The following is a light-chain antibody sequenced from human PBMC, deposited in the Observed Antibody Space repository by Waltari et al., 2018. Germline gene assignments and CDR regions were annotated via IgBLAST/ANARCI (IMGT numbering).Light chain of an antibody. Sequence: QSVLTQPPSVSGAPGHSVPISCTGSRSNIGAGYDVHWYQQLPGAAPKLLIYAFSNRPSGVPDRFYGSKSGTSASLAINGLQAEDEAVYYCQSYDSSLSAVFGGGTKVTVL. J-gene: IGLJ3*02. CDR2: AFS. CDR3: QSYDSSLSAV. V-gene: IGLV1-40*01. CDR1: RSNIGAGYD.